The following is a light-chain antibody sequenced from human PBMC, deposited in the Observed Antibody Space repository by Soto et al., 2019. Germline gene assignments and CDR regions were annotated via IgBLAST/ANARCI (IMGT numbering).Light chain of an antibody. CDR2: DAS. CDR3: QQYRNFPLT. Sequence: DIQMTHSPSSLSASVVDRVTITCRASQSISSYLNWYQQKPGNAPKLLIYDASSLQTGVPSRFSGNGSGTDFTFTINSLQPEDFATYYCQQYRNFPLTFGQGTRLETK. CDR1: QSISSY. V-gene: IGKV1-33*01. J-gene: IGKJ5*01.